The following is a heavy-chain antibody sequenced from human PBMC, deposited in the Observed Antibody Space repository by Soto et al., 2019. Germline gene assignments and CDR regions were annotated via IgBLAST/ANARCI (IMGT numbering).Heavy chain of an antibody. CDR2: MNPNSGNT. J-gene: IGHJ6*02. V-gene: IGHV1-8*02. CDR3: ARGGNRIRRRDGYNYNYYYYGMDV. D-gene: IGHD5-12*01. CDR1: GFTFSHSA. Sequence: ASVKVSCKASGFTFSHSAVQWVRQATGQGLEWMGWMNPNSGNTGYAQKFQGRVTMTRNTSISTAYMELSSLRSEDTAVYYCARGGNRIRRRDGYNYNYYYYGMDVWGQGTTVTVSS.